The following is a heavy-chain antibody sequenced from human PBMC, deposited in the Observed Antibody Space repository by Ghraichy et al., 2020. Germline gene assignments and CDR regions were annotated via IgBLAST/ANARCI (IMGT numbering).Heavy chain of an antibody. CDR1: GFTFSSYA. CDR2: IAGSGGST. CDR3: AKSYGSGSYEAADY. Sequence: LSLTCAASGFTFSSYAMNWVRQAPGKGLEWVSAIAGSGGSTYYADSVKGRFTISRDNSKNTLYLQMNSLRAEDTAVYYCAKSYGSGSYEAADYWGQGTLVTVSS. V-gene: IGHV3-23*01. J-gene: IGHJ4*02. D-gene: IGHD3-10*01.